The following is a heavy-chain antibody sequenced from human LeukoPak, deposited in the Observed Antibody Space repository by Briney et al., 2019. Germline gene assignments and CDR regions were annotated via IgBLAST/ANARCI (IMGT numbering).Heavy chain of an antibody. D-gene: IGHD3-3*01. CDR2: ISTYNGDT. Sequence: ASVKVSCKASGYTFTSYDINWVRQATGQGLEWMGWISTYNGDTTYAQNLQGRVSMTTDTSTSTAYMELRSLRSDDTAVYYCARVGNYYDFWSGYYYFDYWGQGTLVTVSS. V-gene: IGHV1-18*01. J-gene: IGHJ4*02. CDR1: GYTFTSYD. CDR3: ARVGNYYDFWSGYYYFDY.